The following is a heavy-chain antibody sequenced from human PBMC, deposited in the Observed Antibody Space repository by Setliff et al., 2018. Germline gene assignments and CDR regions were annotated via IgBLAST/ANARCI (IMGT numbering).Heavy chain of an antibody. D-gene: IGHD2-15*01. CDR3: ARDGGYCSGGSCYGLDY. CDR1: GYTFTSYD. J-gene: IGHJ4*02. Sequence: ASVKVSCKASGYTFTSYDINWVRQATGQRLEWMGWINAGNGNTKYSQKFQGRVTITRDTSASTAYMELSSLRSEDTAVYYCARDGGYCSGGSCYGLDYWGQGTLVTVSS. V-gene: IGHV1-3*01. CDR2: INAGNGNT.